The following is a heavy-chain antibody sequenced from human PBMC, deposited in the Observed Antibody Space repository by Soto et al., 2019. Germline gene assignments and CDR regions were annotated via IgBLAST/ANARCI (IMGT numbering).Heavy chain of an antibody. CDR2: MYNTGST. CDR3: ARDLWGYCGTDCYPLDV. V-gene: IGHV4-59*01. Sequence: QVQLQESGPGLVKPSETLSLTCTVSGGSISRYYWGWIRQSPGKGLEWIGYMYNTGSTVYNPPFKSRVTISVDTSKNQFSLKLNSVTAADTAVYYCARDLWGYCGTDCYPLDVWGQGTTVTVSS. CDR1: GGSISRYY. D-gene: IGHD2-21*02. J-gene: IGHJ6*02.